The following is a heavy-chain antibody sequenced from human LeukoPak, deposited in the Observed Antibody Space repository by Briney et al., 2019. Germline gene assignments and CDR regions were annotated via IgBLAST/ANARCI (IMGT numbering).Heavy chain of an antibody. CDR3: AREESCSSTSCYPGYYYMDV. CDR1: GYTFTGYY. Sequence: ASVKVSCKTSGYTFTGYYIHLLRQAPGQGLEWMAWLDPNSGATNYAHKFQGRVTLTRDTSISTAYMEVNSLRSDDTAVYYCAREESCSSTSCYPGYYYMDVWGKGTTVTVSS. J-gene: IGHJ6*03. CDR2: LDPNSGAT. D-gene: IGHD2-2*01. V-gene: IGHV1-2*02.